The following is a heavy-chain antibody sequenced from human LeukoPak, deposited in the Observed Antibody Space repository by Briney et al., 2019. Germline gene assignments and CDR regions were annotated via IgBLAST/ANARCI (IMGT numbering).Heavy chain of an antibody. D-gene: IGHD2-21*02. J-gene: IGHJ4*02. Sequence: GGSLRLSCAVSGFTFTSYWMSWVRQAPGKGLEWVANINEDGSYKFHADSVKGRLTISRDNSKSSLYLQMSSPRADDTAVYYCARDATRGGDNDYWGQGTRVIVSS. V-gene: IGHV3-7*01. CDR3: ARDATRGGDNDY. CDR2: INEDGSYK. CDR1: GFTFTSYW.